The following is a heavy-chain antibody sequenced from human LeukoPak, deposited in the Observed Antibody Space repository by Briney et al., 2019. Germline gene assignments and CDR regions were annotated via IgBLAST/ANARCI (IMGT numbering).Heavy chain of an antibody. CDR1: GGSISSSSYY. V-gene: IGHV4-39*07. D-gene: IGHD3-22*01. J-gene: IGHJ3*02. CDR2: IYTSGST. CDR3: ARDSGITTGDYFDI. Sequence: PSETLSLTCTVSGGSISSSSYYWGWIRQPPGKGLEWIGRIYTSGSTNYNPSLKSRVTMSVDTSKNQFSLKLSSVTAADTAVYYCARDSGITTGDYFDIWGQGTMVTVSS.